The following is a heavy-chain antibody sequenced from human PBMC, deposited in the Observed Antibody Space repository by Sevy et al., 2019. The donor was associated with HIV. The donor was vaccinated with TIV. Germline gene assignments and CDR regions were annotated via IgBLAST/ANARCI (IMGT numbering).Heavy chain of an antibody. V-gene: IGHV3-48*02. J-gene: IGHJ5*02. Sequence: GGSLRLSCAASGFTFSSYSMNWVRQAPGKGLEWVSYISSSSSTIYYADSVKGRFTISRDNAKNSLYLQMNSLRDEDTAVYYCARDRERYSGSQGWFDPWGQGTLATVSS. CDR1: GFTFSSYS. D-gene: IGHD1-26*01. CDR2: ISSSSSTI. CDR3: ARDRERYSGSQGWFDP.